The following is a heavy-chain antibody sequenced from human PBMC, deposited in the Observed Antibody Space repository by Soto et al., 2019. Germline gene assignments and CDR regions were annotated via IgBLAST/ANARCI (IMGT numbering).Heavy chain of an antibody. CDR2: MNPGNNQH. CDR1: GYSFTNYD. CDR3: ASATLEIIVVPDY. J-gene: IGHJ4*02. Sequence: GASVKVSCKSAGYSFTNYDIDWLRQATGQGLEWMGWMNPGNNQHVYTQKLRGRVTVSTYTSISTTYMELSSLTSEDTALYYCASATLEIIVVPDYWGQGTLVTVSS. D-gene: IGHD3-22*01. V-gene: IGHV1-8*01.